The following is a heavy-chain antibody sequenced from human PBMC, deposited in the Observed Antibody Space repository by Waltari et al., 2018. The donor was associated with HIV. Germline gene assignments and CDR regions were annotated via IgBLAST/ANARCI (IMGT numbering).Heavy chain of an antibody. D-gene: IGHD1-26*01. V-gene: IGHV1-46*01. CDR3: ARERGVVGATAHTDFDY. CDR1: GYTFTSYY. Sequence: QVQLVQSGAEVKKPGASVKVSCKASGYTFTSYYMHWVRKAPGQGLEWMGIINPSGGSTSYAQKFQGRVTMTRDTSTSTVYMELSSLRSEDTAVYYCARERGVVGATAHTDFDYWGQGTLVTVSS. J-gene: IGHJ4*02. CDR2: INPSGGST.